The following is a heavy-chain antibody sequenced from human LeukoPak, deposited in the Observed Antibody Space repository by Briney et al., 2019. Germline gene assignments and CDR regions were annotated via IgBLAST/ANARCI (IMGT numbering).Heavy chain of an antibody. V-gene: IGHV3-33*01. J-gene: IGHJ4*02. Sequence: GGSLRLSCAASGFTFSSYGMHWVRQAPGKGLEWVAVIWYDGSNKYYADSVKGRFTISRDNSKNTLYLQMNSLRAEDTAVYFCVREGTGVLRYLAYWGQGSLVTVSS. D-gene: IGHD3-9*01. CDR2: IWYDGSNK. CDR1: GFTFSSYG. CDR3: VREGTGVLRYLAY.